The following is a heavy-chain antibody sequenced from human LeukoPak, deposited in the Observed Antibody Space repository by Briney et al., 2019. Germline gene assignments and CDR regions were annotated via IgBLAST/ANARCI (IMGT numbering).Heavy chain of an antibody. Sequence: GGSLRLSCAASGFTFSSYDMHWVRQATGKGLEWVSAIGTAGDTYYPGSVKGRFTISRENAKNSLYLQMNSLRAGDTAVYYCARVLPLYYYDSSGYYKDYYYGMGVWGQGTTVTVSS. CDR1: GFTFSSYD. D-gene: IGHD3-22*01. V-gene: IGHV3-13*04. J-gene: IGHJ6*02. CDR3: ARVLPLYYYDSSGYYKDYYYGMGV. CDR2: IGTAGDT.